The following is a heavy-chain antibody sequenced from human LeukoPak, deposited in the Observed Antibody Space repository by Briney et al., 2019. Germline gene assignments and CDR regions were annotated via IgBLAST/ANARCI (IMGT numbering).Heavy chain of an antibody. V-gene: IGHV1-46*01. CDR1: GYTFASYY. Sequence: ASVKVSCKASGYTFASYYMHWVRQAPGQGLEWMGIINPSGGSTSYAQKFQGRVTMTRDTSTSTVYMELSSLRSEDTAVYYCARDSESHLVATIDWYFDLWGRGTLVTVSS. CDR3: ARDSESHLVATIDWYFDL. CDR2: INPSGGST. J-gene: IGHJ2*01. D-gene: IGHD5-12*01.